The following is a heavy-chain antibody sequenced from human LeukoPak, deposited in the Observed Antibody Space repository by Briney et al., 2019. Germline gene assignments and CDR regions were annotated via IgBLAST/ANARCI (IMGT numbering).Heavy chain of an antibody. V-gene: IGHV4-59*01. CDR3: ARLHSGSSYFDY. CDR2: IHYTGSA. CDR1: GGSISSYY. D-gene: IGHD1-26*01. J-gene: IGHJ4*02. Sequence: SETLSLTCTVSGGSISSYYWSWIRQPPGMSLEWIGFIHYTGSANYNPSLKSRVTISVDTSKNQFSLRLNSVTAADTAVYYCARLHSGSSYFDYWGQGTLVTVSS.